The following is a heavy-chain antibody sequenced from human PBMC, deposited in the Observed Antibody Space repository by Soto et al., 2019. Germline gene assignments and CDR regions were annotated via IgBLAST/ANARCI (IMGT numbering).Heavy chain of an antibody. CDR3: ATEVWVYYDFWSGYSYY. CDR1: GFTFSSYW. D-gene: IGHD3-3*01. J-gene: IGHJ4*02. V-gene: IGHV3-7*01. CDR2: IKEDGSDM. Sequence: EVQLVESGGGWVQPGGSLRLSCAASGFTFSSYWMRWVRQAPGKGLEWVANIKEDGSDMYYVDSVKGRFTISRDNAKNSLYLQMNSLRAEDTAVYYCATEVWVYYDFWSGYSYYWGQGTLVTVSS.